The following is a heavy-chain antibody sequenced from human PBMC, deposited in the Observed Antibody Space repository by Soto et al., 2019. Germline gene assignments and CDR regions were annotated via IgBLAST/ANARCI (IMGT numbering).Heavy chain of an antibody. CDR1: GVSLNTRGVG. V-gene: IGHV2-5*02. J-gene: IGHJ4*02. Sequence: QITLKESGPTLVKHTQTLPLTCTFDGVSLNTRGVGVGWIRQPPGKALEWLALIYWDDDEGYSPSLRSRLTITKDTSKNQVVLTMTNMDHVYSATYYCAHRPRGYSYHFDYWGQGTLVTVSS. D-gene: IGHD5-18*01. CDR2: IYWDDDE. CDR3: AHRPRGYSYHFDY.